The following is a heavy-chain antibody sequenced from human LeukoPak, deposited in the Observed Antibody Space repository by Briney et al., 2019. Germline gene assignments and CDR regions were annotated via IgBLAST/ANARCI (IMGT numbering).Heavy chain of an antibody. J-gene: IGHJ5*02. CDR3: ARATLISSSVSFDP. D-gene: IGHD6-6*01. CDR2: MNPNSGNT. V-gene: IGHV1-8*01. CDR1: GYTFTSYD. Sequence: ASVKVSCKASGYTFTSYDINWVRQATGQGLEWMGWMNPNSGNTYYALKFQGRVTMTRNTSISTAYMELSSLRSEDTAVYYCARATLISSSVSFDPWGQGTLVTVSS.